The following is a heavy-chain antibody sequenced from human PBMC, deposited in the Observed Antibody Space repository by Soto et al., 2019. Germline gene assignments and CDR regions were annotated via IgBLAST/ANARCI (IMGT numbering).Heavy chain of an antibody. D-gene: IGHD3-9*01. J-gene: IGHJ3*02. V-gene: IGHV1-3*01. CDR1: RYTYTNSV. CDR2: INASNGNT. Sequence: SCKARRYTYTNSVVHWVRQAPGQRLEWMGWINASNGNTKYSQKFQGRVTITRDTSASTAYMELSSLRSEDTAVYYCARAFLGFDILAGYYNGGSGDAFAILGQGTMVTVSS. CDR3: ARAFLGFDILAGYYNGGSGDAFAI.